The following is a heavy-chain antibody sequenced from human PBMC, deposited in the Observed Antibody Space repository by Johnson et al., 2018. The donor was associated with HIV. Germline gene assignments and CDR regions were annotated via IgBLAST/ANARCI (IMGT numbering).Heavy chain of an antibody. CDR3: VKERQLVRSFDI. J-gene: IGHJ3*02. D-gene: IGHD6-6*01. CDR2: VSHDGSNE. V-gene: IGHV3-30*18. Sequence: QVQPVESGGGGVQPGRSLRLSCAASGFTFSSYAMHWVRRAPGKGLEWLAVVSHDGSNEYYADSVKGRCTVSRDNTKNTLYLQMNSLRPEDTAVYYCVKERQLVRSFDIWGQGTMVAVSS. CDR1: GFTFSSYA.